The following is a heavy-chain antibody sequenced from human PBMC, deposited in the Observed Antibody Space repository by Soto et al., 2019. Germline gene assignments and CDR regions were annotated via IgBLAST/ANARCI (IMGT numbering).Heavy chain of an antibody. J-gene: IGHJ4*02. CDR3: ARVAARIFYFDY. CDR1: GGSTSSGGYS. D-gene: IGHD6-6*01. Sequence: SETLSLTCAVSGGSTSSGGYSWSWIRQPPGKGLEWIGYIYHSGSTYYNPSLKSRVTISVDRSKNQFSLKLSSVTAADTAVYYCARVAARIFYFDYWGQGTLVTVSS. CDR2: IYHSGST. V-gene: IGHV4-30-2*01.